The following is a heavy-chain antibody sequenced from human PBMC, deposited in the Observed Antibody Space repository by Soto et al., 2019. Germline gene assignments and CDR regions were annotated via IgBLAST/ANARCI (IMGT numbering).Heavy chain of an antibody. CDR1: GFTFSNSA. D-gene: IGHD6-19*01. CDR2: ISAAGRSA. V-gene: IGHV3-23*01. CDR3: AKDGHWLDVLLDS. J-gene: IGHJ4*02. Sequence: LRLSCTASGFTFSNSAMTWVRQAPGKGLEWVSIISAAGRSAYHADSVKGRFTISRDNSKNTLYLRMTSLRAEDTAVYYCAKDGHWLDVLLDSWGQGTLVTVSS.